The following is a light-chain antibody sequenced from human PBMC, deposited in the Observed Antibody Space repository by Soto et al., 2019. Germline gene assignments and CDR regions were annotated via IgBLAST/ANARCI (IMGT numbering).Light chain of an antibody. CDR3: QHYNSWPRT. Sequence: EMVMTQSPATLSVSPGERATLSCRASQSVSSNLAWYRQKPGQAPRLLIFGASTRATGVPARFSGSGSGTEFTLTISSLQSEDFAVYHCQHYNSWPRTFGQGTKVESK. V-gene: IGKV3-15*01. CDR1: QSVSSN. J-gene: IGKJ1*01. CDR2: GAS.